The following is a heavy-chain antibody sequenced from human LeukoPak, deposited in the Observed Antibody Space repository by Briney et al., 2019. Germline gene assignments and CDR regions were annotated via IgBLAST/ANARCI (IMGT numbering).Heavy chain of an antibody. V-gene: IGHV3-48*01. CDR2: ISGGSYTI. D-gene: IGHD5-12*01. CDR1: GFTFSSYT. Sequence: GGSLRLSCAASGFTFSSYTMNWVRQAPGKGLEWVSYISGGSYTIYYADSVKGRFTISRDDAKNSMFLQMNSLTTEDTAVYYCARTNGYSGYVSYDYWGQGTLVTVSS. CDR3: ARTNGYSGYVSYDY. J-gene: IGHJ4*02.